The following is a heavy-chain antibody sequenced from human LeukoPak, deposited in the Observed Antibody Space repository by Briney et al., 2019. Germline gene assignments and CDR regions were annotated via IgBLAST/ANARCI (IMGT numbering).Heavy chain of an antibody. CDR1: GGSISSYY. CDR2: IYYSGST. V-gene: IGHV4-59*01. Sequence: SETLSLTCTVSGGSISSYYWSWIRQPPGKVLEWIGYIYYSGSTNYNPSLKSRVTISVDTSKNQFSLKLSSVTAADTAVYYCARDAGTEDAFDIWGQGTMVTVSS. D-gene: IGHD1-26*01. CDR3: ARDAGTEDAFDI. J-gene: IGHJ3*02.